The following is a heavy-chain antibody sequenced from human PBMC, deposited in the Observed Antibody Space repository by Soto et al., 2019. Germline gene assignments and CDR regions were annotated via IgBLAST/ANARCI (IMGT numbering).Heavy chain of an antibody. Sequence: GGSLRLSCAASGFTFSSYGMHWVRQAPGKGLEWVAVISYDGSNKYYADSVKGRFTISRDNSKNTLYLQMNSLRAEDTAVYYCAKEKWEALDTAMVPEPRFDYWGQGTLVTVSS. CDR3: AKEKWEALDTAMVPEPRFDY. D-gene: IGHD5-18*01. CDR1: GFTFSSYG. CDR2: ISYDGSNK. V-gene: IGHV3-30*18. J-gene: IGHJ4*02.